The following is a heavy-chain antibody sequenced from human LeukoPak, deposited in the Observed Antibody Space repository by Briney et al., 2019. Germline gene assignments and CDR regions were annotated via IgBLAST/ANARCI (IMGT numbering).Heavy chain of an antibody. D-gene: IGHD3-10*01. CDR1: GVSISSYY. J-gene: IGHJ4*02. V-gene: IGHV4-59*01. CDR2: IYYSGST. CDR3: ASTSNNYGAGTSYYFDY. Sequence: PSETLSLTCTVSGVSISSYYWSWIRQPPGKGLEWIGYIYYSGSTNYNPSLKSRDTISVDTSKNQFSLKLSSVTAADTAVYYCASTSNNYGAGTSYYFDYWGQGTLVTVSS.